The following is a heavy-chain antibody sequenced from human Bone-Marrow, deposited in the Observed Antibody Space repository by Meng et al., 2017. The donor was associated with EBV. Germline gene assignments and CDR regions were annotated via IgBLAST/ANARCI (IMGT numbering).Heavy chain of an antibody. D-gene: IGHD3-9*01. J-gene: IGHJ4*02. CDR1: GFSLTSGVG. Sequence: QITLKESGPTLVKPTQTLTMTCTFSGFSLTSGVGVGWIRQPPGKALEWLALIHWDDEKRYSPSLESRLTITKDTSKNEVVLTMTNMDPVDTATYYCARRLRYNNWLFDFWGPGTLGNVSS. CDR3: ARRLRYNNWLFDF. CDR2: IHWDDEK. V-gene: IGHV2-5*02.